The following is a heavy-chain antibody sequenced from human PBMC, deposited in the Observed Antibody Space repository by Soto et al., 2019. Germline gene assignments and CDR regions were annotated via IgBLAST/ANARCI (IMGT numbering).Heavy chain of an antibody. CDR3: ASGQYRDYDLLFSV. Sequence: NPSETLSLTCTVSGGSISSGGYYWSWIRQHPGKGLEWIGYIYYSGSTYYNPSLKSRVTISVDTSKNQFSLKLSSVTAADTAVYYCASGQYRDYDLLFSVWGQGTLVTVSS. V-gene: IGHV4-31*03. CDR2: IYYSGST. D-gene: IGHD4-17*01. J-gene: IGHJ4*02. CDR1: GGSISSGGYY.